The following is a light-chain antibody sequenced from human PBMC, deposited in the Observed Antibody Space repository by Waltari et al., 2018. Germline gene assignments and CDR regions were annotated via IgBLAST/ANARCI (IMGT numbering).Light chain of an antibody. Sequence: EIVLTQSPGSLSSSPGERVTLSCRASQSVSRALAWYQQKPGQAPRLLIFGASNRATGIPDRFSGSGSETDFSLTISRLEPEDFEVYYCQHYVRLPATFGRGTKVEIK. J-gene: IGKJ1*01. CDR1: QSVSRA. V-gene: IGKV3-20*01. CDR3: QHYVRLPAT. CDR2: GAS.